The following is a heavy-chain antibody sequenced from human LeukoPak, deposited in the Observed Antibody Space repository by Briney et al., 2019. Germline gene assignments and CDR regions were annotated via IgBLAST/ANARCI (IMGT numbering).Heavy chain of an antibody. CDR3: ARVRRSFRGADY. Sequence: SETLSLTCTVSGGSISSSSYYWGWIRQPPGKGLEWIGSIYYSGSTYYNPSLKSRVTISVDTSKNQFSLKLSSVTAADTAVYYCARVRRSFRGADYWGQGTLVTVSS. V-gene: IGHV4-39*07. CDR2: IYYSGST. D-gene: IGHD3-10*01. J-gene: IGHJ4*02. CDR1: GGSISSSSYY.